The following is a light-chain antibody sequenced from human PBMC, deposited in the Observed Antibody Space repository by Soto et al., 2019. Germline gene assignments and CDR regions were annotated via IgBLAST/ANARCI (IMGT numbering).Light chain of an antibody. CDR3: QQYNNWPLFS. V-gene: IGKV3-15*01. CDR2: GAS. CDR1: QSVTIN. Sequence: ETVMTQSPATLSVSPGERATLSCRASQSVTINLAWYQQKPGQAPRLLIYGASTRATGIPARFSGSGSGTEFTITISSLQPEDFAAYYCQQYNNWPLFSFGPGTKLEI. J-gene: IGKJ2*03.